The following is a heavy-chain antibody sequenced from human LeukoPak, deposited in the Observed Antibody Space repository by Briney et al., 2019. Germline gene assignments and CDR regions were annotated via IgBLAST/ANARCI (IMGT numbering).Heavy chain of an antibody. D-gene: IGHD6-19*01. Sequence: ASVKVSCKASGGTFSSYAISWVRQAPGQGLEWMGRIIPILGIANYAQEFQGRVTITADKSTSTAYMELSSLRSEDTAVYYCARVDIAVAGTLDPYFDYWGQGTLVTVSS. CDR3: ARVDIAVAGTLDPYFDY. J-gene: IGHJ4*02. CDR1: GGTFSSYA. CDR2: IIPILGIA. V-gene: IGHV1-69*04.